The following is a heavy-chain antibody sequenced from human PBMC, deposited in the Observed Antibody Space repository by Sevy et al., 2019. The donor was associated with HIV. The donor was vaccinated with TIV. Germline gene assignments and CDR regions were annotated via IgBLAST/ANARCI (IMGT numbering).Heavy chain of an antibody. V-gene: IGHV3-74*01. J-gene: IGHJ4*02. Sequence: GGSLRLSCAASGFTFTSDYMHWVRQPPGKGLVWVSHTNTDGKIIRYADSVKGRFTTSRDNAKNTLYLQMNSLRAEDTAVYYCARGSRGTFGSWGQGTLVTVSS. D-gene: IGHD1-26*01. CDR2: TNTDGKII. CDR3: ARGSRGTFGS. CDR1: GFTFTSDY.